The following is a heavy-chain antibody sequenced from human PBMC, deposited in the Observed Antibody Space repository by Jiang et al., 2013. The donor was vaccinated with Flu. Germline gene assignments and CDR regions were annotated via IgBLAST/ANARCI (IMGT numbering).Heavy chain of an antibody. Sequence: LLKPSETLSLTCAVYGGSFSGYYWSWIRQPPGKGLEWIGEINHSGSTNYNPSLKSRVTISVDTSKNQFSLKLSSVTAADTAVYYCARRYRTIFGVVIYFDYWGQGTLVTVSS. CDR3: ARRYRTIFGVVIYFDY. CDR2: INHSGST. D-gene: IGHD3-3*01. CDR1: GGSFSGYY. V-gene: IGHV4-34*01. J-gene: IGHJ4*02.